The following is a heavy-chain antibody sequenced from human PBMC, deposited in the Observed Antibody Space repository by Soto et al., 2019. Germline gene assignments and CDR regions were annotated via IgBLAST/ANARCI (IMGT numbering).Heavy chain of an antibody. CDR3: ARVSGYYLPDY. J-gene: IGHJ4*02. CDR1: GYTFTNYA. Sequence: SVKVSCKASGYTFTNYAMHWVRQAPGQRLEWMGWINAGNGNTKYSQKFQGRVTITRDTSASTAYMELSSLRSEDTAVYYCARVSGYYLPDYWGQGTLVTVSS. V-gene: IGHV1-3*01. CDR2: INAGNGNT. D-gene: IGHD5-12*01.